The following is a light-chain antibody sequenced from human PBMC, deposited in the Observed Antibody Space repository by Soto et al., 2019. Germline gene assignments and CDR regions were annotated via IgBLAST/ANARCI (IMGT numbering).Light chain of an antibody. J-gene: IGLJ7*01. CDR1: NIGSKS. V-gene: IGLV3-21*04. Sequence: SYELTQPPSVSVAPGKTARISCGGNNIGSKSVHWYQQKPGQAPVLVIYYDSDRPSGIPERFSGSNSGNTATLTISRVEAGDAADYYCQVWDSSSDHPVFGGGTQLTFL. CDR2: YDS. CDR3: QVWDSSSDHPV.